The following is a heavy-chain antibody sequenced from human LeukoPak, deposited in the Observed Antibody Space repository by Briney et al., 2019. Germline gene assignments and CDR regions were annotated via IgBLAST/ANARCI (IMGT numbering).Heavy chain of an antibody. Sequence: SETLSLTCTVSGGSISSYYWSWIRQPPGKGLEWIGYIYYSGSTNYNPSLKSRVTISVDTSKNQFSLKLSSVTAADTAVYYCASHYYDSSGFSWFDPWGQGTLVTVSS. J-gene: IGHJ5*02. CDR1: GGSISSYY. CDR2: IYYSGST. V-gene: IGHV4-59*01. CDR3: ASHYYDSSGFSWFDP. D-gene: IGHD3-22*01.